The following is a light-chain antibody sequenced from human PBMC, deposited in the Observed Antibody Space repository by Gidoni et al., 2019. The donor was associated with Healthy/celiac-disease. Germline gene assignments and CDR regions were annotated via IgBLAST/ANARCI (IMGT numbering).Light chain of an antibody. CDR1: QSVSSN. Sequence: EIVLPQSPATLSVSPGERATLSCRASQSVSSNLAWYQQKPGQAPRRLIYGASTRATGIPARFSGSGSGTEFTLTISSLQSEDFAVYYCQQYNNWPTLTFGGGTKVEIK. CDR3: QQYNNWPTLT. V-gene: IGKV3-15*01. CDR2: GAS. J-gene: IGKJ4*01.